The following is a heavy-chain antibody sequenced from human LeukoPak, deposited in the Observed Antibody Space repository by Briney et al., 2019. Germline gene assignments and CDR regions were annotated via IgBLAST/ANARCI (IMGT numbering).Heavy chain of an antibody. V-gene: IGHV1-8*01. CDR1: GYTFTSYD. Sequence: PRASVKVSCKASGYTFTSYDINWVRQAPGQGLEWMGWMNANSGNTGYAQKFQGRLTMTRNPSTSTAYMGLSSLRSEDTAVYYCARESGFYGSGSRYWGQGTLVTVSS. D-gene: IGHD3-10*01. J-gene: IGHJ4*02. CDR2: MNANSGNT. CDR3: ARESGFYGSGSRY.